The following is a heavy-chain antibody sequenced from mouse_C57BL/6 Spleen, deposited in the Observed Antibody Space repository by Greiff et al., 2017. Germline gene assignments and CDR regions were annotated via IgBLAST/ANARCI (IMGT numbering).Heavy chain of an antibody. CDR2: IDPNSGGT. D-gene: IGHD2-4*01. J-gene: IGHJ3*01. V-gene: IGHV1-72*01. Sequence: QVQLQQPGAELVKPGASVKLSCKASGYTFTSYWMHWVKQRPGRGLEWIGRIDPNSGGTKYNEKFKSKATLTVDKPSSTAYMQLSSLKSEDSAVYYCARNYEYDEGFAYWGQGTLVTVSA. CDR1: GYTFTSYW. CDR3: ARNYEYDEGFAY.